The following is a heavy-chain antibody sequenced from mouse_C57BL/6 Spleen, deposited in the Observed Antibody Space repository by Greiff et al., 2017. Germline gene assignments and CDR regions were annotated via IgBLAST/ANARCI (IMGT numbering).Heavy chain of an antibody. CDR1: GYTFTSYW. D-gene: IGHD3-2*02. CDR2: IYPGSGST. V-gene: IGHV1-55*01. CDR3: ARSSGYGAWFAY. J-gene: IGHJ3*01. Sequence: QVQLQQPGAELVKPGASAKMSCKASGYTFTSYWITWVKQRPGQGLEWIGDIYPGSGSTNYNEKFKSKATLTVDTSSSTAYMQLSSLTSEDSAVYYCARSSGYGAWFAYWGQGTLVTVSA.